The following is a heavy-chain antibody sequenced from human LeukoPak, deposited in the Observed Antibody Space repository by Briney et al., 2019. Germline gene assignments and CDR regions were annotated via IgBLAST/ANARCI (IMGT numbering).Heavy chain of an antibody. J-gene: IGHJ3*02. CDR2: IYYSGST. CDR3: ARLMRNAFDI. Sequence: PSETLSLTCTVSGGSISSSSYYWSWIRQPPGKGLEWIGYIYYSGSTNYNPSLKSRVTISVDTSKNQFSLKLSSVTAADTAVYYCARLMRNAFDIWGQGTMVTVSS. CDR1: GGSISSSSYY. D-gene: IGHD2-8*01. V-gene: IGHV4-61*01.